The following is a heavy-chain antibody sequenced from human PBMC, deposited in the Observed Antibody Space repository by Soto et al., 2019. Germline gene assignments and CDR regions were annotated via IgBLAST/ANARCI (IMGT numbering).Heavy chain of an antibody. CDR1: GGSISIYY. D-gene: IGHD2-2*01. V-gene: IGHV4-59*08. Sequence: SETLSLTYTISGGSISIYYWSWIRQPPGKGLEWIGYIYYSGSTNYNPSLKSRVTISVDTSKNQFSLKLSSVTAADTAVYYCASGGYCSSTSCYPSNWFDPWGQGTLVTVS. CDR2: IYYSGST. CDR3: ASGGYCSSTSCYPSNWFDP. J-gene: IGHJ5*02.